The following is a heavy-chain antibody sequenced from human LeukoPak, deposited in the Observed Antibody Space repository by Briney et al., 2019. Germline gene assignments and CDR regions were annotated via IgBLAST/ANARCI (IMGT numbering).Heavy chain of an antibody. CDR3: ARSVYSYGQFDY. CDR1: GGSISSYY. J-gene: IGHJ4*02. D-gene: IGHD5-18*01. V-gene: IGHV4-59*01. CDR2: IYYSGST. Sequence: SETLSLTCTVSGGSISSYYWSWIRQPPGKGLEWIGYIYYSGSTNYNPSLKSRVTISVDTSKNQFSLKLSSVTAADTAVYYCARSVYSYGQFDYWGQGTLVTVSS.